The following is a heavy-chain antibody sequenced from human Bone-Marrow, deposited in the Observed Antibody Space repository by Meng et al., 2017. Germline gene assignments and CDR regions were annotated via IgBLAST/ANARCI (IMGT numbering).Heavy chain of an antibody. CDR3: ARTRGYSYGYYGY. D-gene: IGHD5-18*01. CDR2: INHSGST. J-gene: IGHJ4*02. CDR1: GGSFSGYY. Sequence: QVQLQQWGAGLLKPSETLSLTCAVYGGSFSGYYWSWNRQPPGKGLEWIGEINHSGSTNYNPSLKSRVTISVDTSKNQFSLKLSSVTAADTAVYYCARTRGYSYGYYGYWGQGTLVTVSS. V-gene: IGHV4-34*01.